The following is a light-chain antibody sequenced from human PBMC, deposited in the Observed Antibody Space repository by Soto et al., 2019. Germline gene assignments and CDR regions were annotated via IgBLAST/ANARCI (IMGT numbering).Light chain of an antibody. CDR1: SSDVGGYNY. CDR3: SSYTSSSTLV. J-gene: IGLJ2*01. Sequence: QSALTQPASVSGSPGQSITISCTGTSSDVGGYNYVSWYQQHPGKAPKLMIYDVDSRPSGVSNRFSGSKSGNTASLTTSGLQAEDEADYYCSSYTSSSTLVFGGGTKLTVL. CDR2: DVD. V-gene: IGLV2-14*01.